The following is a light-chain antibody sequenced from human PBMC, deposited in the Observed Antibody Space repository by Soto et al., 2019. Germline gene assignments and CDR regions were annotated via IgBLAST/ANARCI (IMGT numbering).Light chain of an antibody. CDR2: DAS. CDR1: QSVSSY. V-gene: IGKV3-11*01. CDR3: QQRSNWPWT. Sequence: VLTQSPSTLSWSPGERATLSWRASQSVSSYLAWYQQKPGQAPRLLIYDASNRATGIPARFSGSGSGTDFTLTISSLEPEDFAVYYCQQRSNWPWTFGQGTKVDIK. J-gene: IGKJ1*01.